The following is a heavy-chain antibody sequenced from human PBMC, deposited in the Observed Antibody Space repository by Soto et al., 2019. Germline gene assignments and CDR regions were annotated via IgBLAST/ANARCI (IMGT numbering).Heavy chain of an antibody. D-gene: IGHD1-1*01. J-gene: IGHJ4*02. CDR1: GGSISTSNW. CDR2: VYHSGST. CDR3: ARTSTSGTRFDC. Sequence: QVQLQESGPGLVKPSGTLSLTCAVSGGSISTSNWWSWVRQPPGKGLEWIGEVYHSGSTNYNPSFKSRVAMSVDKSKSQFSLKLNSVTAADTALYSCARTSTSGTRFDCWGQGSLVTVSS. V-gene: IGHV4-4*02.